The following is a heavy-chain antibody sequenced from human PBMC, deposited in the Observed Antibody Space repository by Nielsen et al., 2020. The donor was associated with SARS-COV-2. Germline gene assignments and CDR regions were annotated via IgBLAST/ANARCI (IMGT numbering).Heavy chain of an antibody. J-gene: IGHJ4*02. V-gene: IGHV3-23*01. Sequence: GESLKISCAASGFTFSSYGMHWVRQAPGKGLEWVSAISGSGGSTYYADSVKGRFTISRDNSKNTLYLQMNSLKMEDTAVYYCSSPTVAYWGQGTLVTVSS. CDR2: ISGSGGST. CDR1: GFTFSSYG. CDR3: SSPTVAY. D-gene: IGHD4-23*01.